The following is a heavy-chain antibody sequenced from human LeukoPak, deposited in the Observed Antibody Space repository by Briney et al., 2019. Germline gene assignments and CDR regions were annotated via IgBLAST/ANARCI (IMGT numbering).Heavy chain of an antibody. CDR1: GFTFSGSA. V-gene: IGHV3-73*01. CDR2: IRSKANSYAT. Sequence: GGSLRLSCAASGFTFSGSAMHWVRQASGKGVEGVGRIRSKANSYATAYAASVKGSFTMSRDDSKKAAELQMNSLKTEDTAVYYCTSSNTIFMDVWGKGTTVTVSS. D-gene: IGHD3-3*01. J-gene: IGHJ6*03. CDR3: TSSNTIFMDV.